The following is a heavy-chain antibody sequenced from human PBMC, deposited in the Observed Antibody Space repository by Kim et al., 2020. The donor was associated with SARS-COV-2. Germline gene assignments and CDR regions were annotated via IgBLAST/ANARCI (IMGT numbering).Heavy chain of an antibody. J-gene: IGHJ4*02. D-gene: IGHD6-6*01. CDR3: ARDRGLEQLGQEEDY. Sequence: QKFQGRVTMTRDTSLSTAYMELSRLRSDDTAVYYCARDRGLEQLGQEEDYWGQGTLVTVSS. V-gene: IGHV1-2*02.